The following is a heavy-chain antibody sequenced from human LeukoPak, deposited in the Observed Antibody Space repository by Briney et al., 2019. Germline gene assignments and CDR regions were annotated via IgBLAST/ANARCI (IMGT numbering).Heavy chain of an antibody. Sequence: SETLSLTCAVYGGSFSGYYWSWIRQPPGKRLEWIGEINHSGSTNYNPSLKSRVTISVDTSKNQFSLKLSSVTAADTAVYYCARVDYYGSGSYYNRNWFDPWGQGTLVTVSS. CDR2: INHSGST. D-gene: IGHD3-10*01. J-gene: IGHJ5*02. V-gene: IGHV4-34*01. CDR3: ARVDYYGSGSYYNRNWFDP. CDR1: GGSFSGYY.